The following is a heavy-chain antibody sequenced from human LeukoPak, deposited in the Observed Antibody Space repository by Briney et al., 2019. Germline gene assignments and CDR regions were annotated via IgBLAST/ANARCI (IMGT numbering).Heavy chain of an antibody. J-gene: IGHJ3*02. CDR3: ATQGQWLVGYAFEI. D-gene: IGHD6-19*01. CDR1: GGSFSGYF. V-gene: IGHV4-34*01. CDR2: INQSGETT. Sequence: PSETLSLTCAVSGGSFSGYFWTWIRQPPGKGLEWIREINQSGETTNYNPSLKSRVTISVDTSKKQFSLRMTSVTAADTAVYYCATQGQWLVGYAFEIWGHGTMVTVSP.